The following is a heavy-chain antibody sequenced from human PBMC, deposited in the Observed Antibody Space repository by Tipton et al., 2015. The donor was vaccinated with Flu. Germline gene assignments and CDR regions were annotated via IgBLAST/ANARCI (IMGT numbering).Heavy chain of an antibody. CDR3: ARAMEARYYYGMDV. CDR2: LYSGGST. CDR1: GFTVSGNY. D-gene: IGHD3-10*01. V-gene: IGHV3-66*01. Sequence: SLRLSCAASGFTVSGNYMNWVRRAPGKGLEWVSLLYSGGSTYYADSVKGRFTISRDNSKNILYLQMNSLRAEDSAVYYCARAMEARYYYGMDVWGQGTTVTVSS. J-gene: IGHJ6*02.